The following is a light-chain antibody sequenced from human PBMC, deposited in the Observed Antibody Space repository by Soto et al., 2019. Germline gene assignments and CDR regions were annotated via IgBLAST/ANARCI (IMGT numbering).Light chain of an antibody. Sequence: QSVLTQPASVSGSPGQSITISCTGTSGDVGGYNLVSWYLQHPGKVPKLLIYEDYRRPSGVSTRFSASKSGNTASLTISGLQAEDEAHYYCCSCAGGDPFVLFGGGTKLTVL. V-gene: IGLV2-23*01. CDR3: CSCAGGDPFVL. CDR2: EDY. J-gene: IGLJ2*01. CDR1: SGDVGGYNL.